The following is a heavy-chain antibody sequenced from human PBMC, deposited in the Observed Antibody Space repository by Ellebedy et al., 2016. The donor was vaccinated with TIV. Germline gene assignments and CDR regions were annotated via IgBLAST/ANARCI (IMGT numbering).Heavy chain of an antibody. V-gene: IGHV1-24*01. D-gene: IGHD3-10*01. Sequence: GESLKISCAVSGFTTFENHAMSWVRQAPGKGLEWMGGFDPEDGETIYAHNFQGSVTMTEDTSTDTAYMELSSLSSEDTAVYYFETGYGSGWGDYWGQGTLVTVSS. J-gene: IGHJ4*02. CDR1: GFTTFENHA. CDR3: ETGYGSGWGDY. CDR2: FDPEDGET.